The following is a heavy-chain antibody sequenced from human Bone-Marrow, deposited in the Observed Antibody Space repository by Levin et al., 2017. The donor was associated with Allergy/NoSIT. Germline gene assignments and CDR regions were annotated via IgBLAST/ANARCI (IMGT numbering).Heavy chain of an antibody. CDR2: ISDSGT. CDR3: ARDVAVDQNYVAFDI. CDR1: ADSIYNYW. Sequence: SETLSLTCTVSADSIYNYWWSWIRQPPGEGLEWIGYISDSGTNYNPSLRGRVTISKDTSKKQLSLKLSSVTAADTAVYYCARDVAVDQNYVAFDIWDQGAMVTVSS. D-gene: IGHD1-7*01. J-gene: IGHJ3*02. V-gene: IGHV4-59*01.